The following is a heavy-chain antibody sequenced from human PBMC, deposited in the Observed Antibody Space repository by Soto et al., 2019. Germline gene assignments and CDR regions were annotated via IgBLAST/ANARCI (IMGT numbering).Heavy chain of an antibody. J-gene: IGHJ4*02. CDR3: ALDPLDGYSGSYPDY. CDR1: GGSFSPNY. D-gene: IGHD1-26*01. V-gene: IGHV4-59*08. Sequence: SETLSLTCTVSGGSFSPNYWSWIRQPPGKGLEWVGYIYYDGTARHNPSLKSRVTISLETSRSQFSLRLSSVSAADTAVYYCALDPLDGYSGSYPDYWGQGTLVTVSS. CDR2: IYYDGTA.